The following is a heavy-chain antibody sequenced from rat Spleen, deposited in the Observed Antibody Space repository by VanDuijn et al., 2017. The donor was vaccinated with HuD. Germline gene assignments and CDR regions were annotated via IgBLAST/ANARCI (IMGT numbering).Heavy chain of an antibody. V-gene: IGHV5-31*01. CDR3: ATEGAYYGGYLPFAY. CDR2: ITNASGRT. J-gene: IGHJ3*01. D-gene: IGHD1-11*01. CDR1: GFTFNNYW. Sequence: EVQLVESGGGLVQPGRSLKLSCVASGFTFNNYWMTWIRQAPGKGLEWVASITNASGRTYYPDSVKGRFTISRDNAKSTLYLQMDSLRSEDTATYYCATEGAYYGGYLPFAYWGQGTLVTVSS.